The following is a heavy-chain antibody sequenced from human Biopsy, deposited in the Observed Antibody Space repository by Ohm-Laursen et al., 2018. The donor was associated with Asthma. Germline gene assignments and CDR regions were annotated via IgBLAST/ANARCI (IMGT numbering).Heavy chain of an antibody. CDR2: ISSSGSTK. Sequence: GSLRLSCAASGFSFGDFFMTWVRQAPGKGLEWVASISSSGSTKYPSESVLGRCTISRDNTQKSMTLELRSLRVEDTAIYYCAGVLESSSRGPFYFFTLDVWGQGTPVAVSS. D-gene: IGHD6-13*01. J-gene: IGHJ6*02. CDR3: AGVLESSSRGPFYFFTLDV. V-gene: IGHV3-11*01. CDR1: GFSFGDFF.